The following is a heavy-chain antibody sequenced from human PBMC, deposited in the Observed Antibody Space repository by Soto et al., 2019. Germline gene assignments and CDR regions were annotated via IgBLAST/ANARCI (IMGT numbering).Heavy chain of an antibody. J-gene: IGHJ1*01. Sequence: ITFKESSPTLVQPTQTLTLTCTFSWFSLTNSGEGVPSIPQPTGKVRERLALIYGDDAKRYNPSLESRLTITKDTSKSRVVLTMPNMDPMSTTTYYCAYSRLHSTVTTSDEYFQHWGHGTLVTVAS. CDR3: AYSRLHSTVTTSDEYFQH. CDR2: IYGDDAK. D-gene: IGHD4-17*01. CDR1: WFSLTNSGEG. V-gene: IGHV2-5*02.